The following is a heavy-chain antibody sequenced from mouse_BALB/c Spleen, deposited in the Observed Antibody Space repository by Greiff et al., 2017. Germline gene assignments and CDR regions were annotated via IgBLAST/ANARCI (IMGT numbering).Heavy chain of an antibody. CDR3: ARGYGNYGFYFDY. CDR2: ISCYNGAT. CDR1: GYSFTGYY. V-gene: IGHV1S34*01. D-gene: IGHD2-1*01. J-gene: IGHJ2*01. Sequence: LVQTGASVKISCKASGYSFTGYYMHWVKQSHGKSLEWIGYISCYNGATSYNQKFKGKATFTVDTSSSTAYMQFNSLTSEDSAVYYCARGYGNYGFYFDYWGQGTTLTVSS.